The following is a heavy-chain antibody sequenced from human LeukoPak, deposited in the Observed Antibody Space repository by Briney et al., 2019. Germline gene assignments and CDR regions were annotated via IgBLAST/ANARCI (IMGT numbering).Heavy chain of an antibody. Sequence: GGSLRLSCAASGFSFSSYGIHWVRQAPGKGLEWVAVISYDGSNKYYADSVKGRFTISRDNAKNSLYLQMNSLRAEDTALYYCARALGGDYDYWGQGTLVTVSS. V-gene: IGHV3-30*03. CDR1: GFSFSSYG. J-gene: IGHJ4*02. D-gene: IGHD2-21*01. CDR2: ISYDGSNK. CDR3: ARALGGDYDY.